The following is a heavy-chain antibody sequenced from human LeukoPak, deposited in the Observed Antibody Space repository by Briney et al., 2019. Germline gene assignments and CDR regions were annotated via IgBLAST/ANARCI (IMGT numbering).Heavy chain of an antibody. CDR1: GGSISSYY. CDR2: IYYSGST. D-gene: IGHD3-10*01. Sequence: SETLSLTCTVSGGSISSYYWSWIRQPPGKGLEWIGYIYYSGSTNYNPSLKSRVTISVDTSKNQFSLKLSSVTAADTAVYYCARGRRVRGAVLDYWGQGTLVTVSS. J-gene: IGHJ4*02. CDR3: ARGRRVRGAVLDY. V-gene: IGHV4-59*12.